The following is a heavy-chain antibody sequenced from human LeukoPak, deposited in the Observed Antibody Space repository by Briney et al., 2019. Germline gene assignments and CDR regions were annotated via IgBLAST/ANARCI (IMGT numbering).Heavy chain of an antibody. J-gene: IGHJ3*02. CDR2: IYHSGST. CDR3: ARDLVSRIIDAFDI. D-gene: IGHD2/OR15-2a*01. Sequence: SETLSLTCTVSGYSISSGYYWGWIRQPPGKGLEWIGSIYHSGSTYYNPSLKSRVTISVDTSKNQFSLKLSSVTAADTAVYYCARDLVSRIIDAFDIWGQGTMVTVSS. V-gene: IGHV4-38-2*02. CDR1: GYSISSGYY.